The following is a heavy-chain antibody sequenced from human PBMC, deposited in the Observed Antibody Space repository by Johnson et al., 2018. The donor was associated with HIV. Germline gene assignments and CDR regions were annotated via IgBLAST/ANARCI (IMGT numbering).Heavy chain of an antibody. CDR2: ISWDGGST. J-gene: IGHJ3*02. Sequence: VESGGGVVQPGRSLRLSCAASGFTFSSYAMHWVRQAPGKGLEWVSLISWDGGSTYYADSVKGRFTISSDNSKNSLYLQMNSLRAEDTAVYYCARDRTSQRWELLPDDAFDIWGQGTMVTVSS. CDR3: ARDRTSQRWELLPDDAFDI. D-gene: IGHD1-26*01. V-gene: IGHV3-43D*03. CDR1: GFTFSSYA.